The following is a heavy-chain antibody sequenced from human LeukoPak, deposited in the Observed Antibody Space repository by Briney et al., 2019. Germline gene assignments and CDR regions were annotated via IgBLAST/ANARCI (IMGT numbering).Heavy chain of an antibody. CDR2: IYYSGST. CDR1: GGSISSYY. D-gene: IGHD6-13*01. J-gene: IGHJ4*02. V-gene: IGHV4-59*01. Sequence: SETLSLTRTVSGGSISSYYWSWIRQPPGKGLEWIGYIYYSGSTNYNPSLKSRVTISVDTSKNQFSLKLSSVTASDTAAYYCARFSIAAAGTSSFDYWGQGTLVTVSS. CDR3: ARFSIAAAGTSSFDY.